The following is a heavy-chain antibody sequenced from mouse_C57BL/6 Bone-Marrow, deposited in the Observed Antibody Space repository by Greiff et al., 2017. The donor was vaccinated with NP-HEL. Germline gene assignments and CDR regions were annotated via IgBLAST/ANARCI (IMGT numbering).Heavy chain of an antibody. V-gene: IGHV1-64*01. CDR3: ARDDYDMDAMDD. Sequence: QVHVKQPGAELVKPGASVKLSCKASGYTFTSYWMHWVKQRPGQGLEWIGMIHPNSGSTNYNEKFKSKATLTVDKSSSTAYMQLSSLTSEDSAVYYCARDDYDMDAMDDWGQGTSVTVSS. J-gene: IGHJ4*01. CDR1: GYTFTSYW. CDR2: IHPNSGST. D-gene: IGHD2-4*01.